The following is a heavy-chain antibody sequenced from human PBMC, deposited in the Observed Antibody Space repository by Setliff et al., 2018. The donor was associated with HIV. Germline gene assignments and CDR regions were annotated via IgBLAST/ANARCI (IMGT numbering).Heavy chain of an antibody. D-gene: IGHD1-1*01. V-gene: IGHV4-34*01. CDR1: GESVSGYS. Sequence: SETLSLTCGVYGESVSGYSWNWIRQPPGKGLEWIGEINHSGTTNNSPSLKSRVTISVDTSKNHLSLNLTSVTAADTAVYYCARRGWNAYKAFDYWGQGTLVTVSS. CDR3: ARRGWNAYKAFDY. J-gene: IGHJ4*02. CDR2: INHSGTT.